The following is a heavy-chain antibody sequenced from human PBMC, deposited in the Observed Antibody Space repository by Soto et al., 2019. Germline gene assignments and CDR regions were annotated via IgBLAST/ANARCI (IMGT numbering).Heavy chain of an antibody. Sequence: QVQLVESGGGVVQPGTSLRLSCAASGITFSALAMHWVRQAPGKGLEWVARISYDASASSNADSVKGRFTISRDNSRSTLYVQMNSLRTEDTAIYYWVRDYNDGSGRFDSWGQGALVTVSS. D-gene: IGHD3-22*01. J-gene: IGHJ4*02. CDR1: GITFSALA. V-gene: IGHV3-30-3*01. CDR2: ISYDASAS. CDR3: VRDYNDGSGRFDS.